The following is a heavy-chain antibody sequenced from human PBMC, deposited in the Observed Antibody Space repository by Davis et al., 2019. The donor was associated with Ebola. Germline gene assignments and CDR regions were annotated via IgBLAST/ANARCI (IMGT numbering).Heavy chain of an antibody. CDR3: ARDNFGFGINSYYGMDV. Sequence: SETLSLTCTVSGGSLISSSYYWGWIRQPPGKGLEWVGSFSYGDNTHYYNPSLRSRVTISVDTSRNQVSLKLNSVTAADTAVYYCARDNFGFGINSYYGMDVWGQGTTVTVSS. CDR2: FSYGDNTH. D-gene: IGHD3-10*01. CDR1: GGSLISSSYY. V-gene: IGHV4-39*07. J-gene: IGHJ6*02.